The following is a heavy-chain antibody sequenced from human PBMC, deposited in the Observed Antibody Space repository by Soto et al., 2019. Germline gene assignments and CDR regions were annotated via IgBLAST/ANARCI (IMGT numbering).Heavy chain of an antibody. Sequence: QVQLQESGPGLVKPSQTLSLTCTVSGGSISSGDYYWSWIRQPPGKGLEWIGYIYYSGSTYYNPSLKSRVTISVNTSKDQFSLKLSSVTAADTAVYYCASFGPADIVSTSYYFDYWGQGTLVTVSS. CDR3: ASFGPADIVSTSYYFDY. CDR2: IYYSGST. D-gene: IGHD2-2*01. V-gene: IGHV4-30-4*01. CDR1: GGSISSGDYY. J-gene: IGHJ4*02.